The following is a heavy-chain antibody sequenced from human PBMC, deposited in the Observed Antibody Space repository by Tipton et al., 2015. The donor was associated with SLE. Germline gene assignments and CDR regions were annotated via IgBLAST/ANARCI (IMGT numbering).Heavy chain of an antibody. V-gene: IGHV1-18*01. J-gene: IGHJ4*02. CDR1: GYTFTNYR. CDR2: ISPYNGET. CDR3: ARDGDIVVVGTATLFDY. D-gene: IGHD2-15*01. Sequence: QSGPEVKKPGASVKVSCKASGYTFTNYRVGWVRQAPGQGLEWMGWISPYNGETKFAQKFQGRVTMTTDTSTSTAYMELRSLISDDTAVYYCARDGDIVVVGTATLFDYWGQGTLVTVSS.